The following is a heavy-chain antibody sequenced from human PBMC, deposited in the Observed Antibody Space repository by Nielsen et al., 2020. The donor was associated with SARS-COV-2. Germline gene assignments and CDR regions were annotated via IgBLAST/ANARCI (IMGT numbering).Heavy chain of an antibody. J-gene: IGHJ5*02. CDR1: GGSISSYY. CDR3: ARHHYVTFFGVVIIGWFDP. CDR2: IYYSGST. V-gene: IGHV4-59*08. Sequence: SETLSLTCTVSGGSISSYYWSWIRQPPGKGLEWTGYIYYSGSTNYNPSLKSRVTISVDTSKNQFSLKLSSVTAADTAVYYCARHHYVTFFGVVIIGWFDPWGQGTLVTVSS. D-gene: IGHD3-3*01.